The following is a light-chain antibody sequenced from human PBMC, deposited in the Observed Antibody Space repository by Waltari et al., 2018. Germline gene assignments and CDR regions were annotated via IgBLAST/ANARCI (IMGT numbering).Light chain of an antibody. CDR2: AVT. CDR1: TNDVGAYDL. J-gene: IGLJ2*01. CDR3: CSYAGGRTYVV. Sequence: QSALTPAASVSGSLGQSVTISCTGTTNDVGAYDLVPWYQQHPGKAPRLIIYAVTERPSGVSNRFSGSKSGNTASLTISGLQAEDEADYHCCSYAGGRTYVVFGGGTKLTVL. V-gene: IGLV2-23*02.